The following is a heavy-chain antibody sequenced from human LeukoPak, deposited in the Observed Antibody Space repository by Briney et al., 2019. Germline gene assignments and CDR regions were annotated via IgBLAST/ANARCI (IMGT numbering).Heavy chain of an antibody. V-gene: IGHV4-59*12. D-gene: IGHD3-10*01. CDR3: AREDGYGSGSYYKNFDY. CDR2: IYYSGST. Sequence: SETLSLTCAVPGGSISSYYWSWIRQPPGKGLEWIGYIYYSGSTNYNPSLKSRVTISVDTSKNQFSLKLSSVTAADTAVYYCAREDGYGSGSYYKNFDYWGQGTLVTVSS. CDR1: GGSISSYY. J-gene: IGHJ4*02.